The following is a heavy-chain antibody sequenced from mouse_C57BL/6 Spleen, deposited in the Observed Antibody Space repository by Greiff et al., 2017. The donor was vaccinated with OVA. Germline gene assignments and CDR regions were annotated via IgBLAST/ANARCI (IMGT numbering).Heavy chain of an antibody. CDR2: ISYSGST. V-gene: IGHV3-1*01. CDR1: GYSITSGYD. D-gene: IGHD2-10*02. CDR3: ARDLGYGPDY. Sequence: EVKVVESGPGMVKPSQSLSLTCTVTGYSITSGYDWHWIRHFPGNKLEWMGYISYSGSTNYNPSLKSRISITHDTSKNHFFLKLNSVTTEDTATYYCARDLGYGPDYWGQGTTLTVSS. J-gene: IGHJ2*01.